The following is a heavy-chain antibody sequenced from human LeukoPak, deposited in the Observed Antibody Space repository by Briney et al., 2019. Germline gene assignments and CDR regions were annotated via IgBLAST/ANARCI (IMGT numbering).Heavy chain of an antibody. V-gene: IGHV3-30*03. Sequence: GGSLRLFCAASGFTFSSFAMSWVRQAPGKGLEWVAVISYDGSNKYYADSVKGRFTISRDNSKNTLYLQMNSLRAEDTAVYYCFRGGHYYDSSGPFDAFDIWGQGTMVTVSS. D-gene: IGHD3-22*01. J-gene: IGHJ3*02. CDR2: ISYDGSNK. CDR1: GFTFSSFA. CDR3: FRGGHYYDSSGPFDAFDI.